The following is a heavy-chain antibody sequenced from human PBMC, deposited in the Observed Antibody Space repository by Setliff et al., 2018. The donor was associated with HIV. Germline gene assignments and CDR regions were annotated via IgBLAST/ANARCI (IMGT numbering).Heavy chain of an antibody. CDR2: ISHGGST. V-gene: IGHV4-4*02. D-gene: IGHD2-2*01. CDR3: ASRWPAMREFDY. CDR1: GGSISGTNW. Sequence: SETLSLTCAVSGGSISGTNWWSWVRQPPGKGLEWIGEISHGGSTNYNPSLKSRVTISVDRSKNQFSLKVTSVTAADTAVYYCASRWPAMREFDYWGQGTLVTVSS. J-gene: IGHJ4*02.